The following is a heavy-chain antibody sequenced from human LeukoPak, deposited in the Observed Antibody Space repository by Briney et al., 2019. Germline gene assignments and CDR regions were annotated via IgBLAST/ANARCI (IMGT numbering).Heavy chain of an antibody. CDR3: ARDRTYTWTFDY. Sequence: GGSLRLSCAASGFTFSYYAIHWVRQAPGKGLEWVALIWSDGSNKYYADSVKGRITISRDNSKNTVYLQMNSLRAEDTAVYYCARDRTYTWTFDYWGQGTLVTVSS. CDR1: GFTFSYYA. J-gene: IGHJ4*02. D-gene: IGHD1-1*01. V-gene: IGHV3-33*01. CDR2: IWSDGSNK.